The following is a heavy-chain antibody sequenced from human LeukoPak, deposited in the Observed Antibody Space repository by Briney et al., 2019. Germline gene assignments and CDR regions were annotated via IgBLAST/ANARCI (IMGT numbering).Heavy chain of an antibody. Sequence: ASVNVSCTASVYTFTIYDINWVRQATGQGLEWMGWMNPNSGNTGYAQKFQGRVTITRNTSISTAYMELSSLRSEDTAVYYCARGIATPVELYYWGQGTLVTVSS. CDR1: VYTFTIYD. CDR2: MNPNSGNT. V-gene: IGHV1-8*03. D-gene: IGHD1-7*01. CDR3: ARGIATPVELYY. J-gene: IGHJ4*02.